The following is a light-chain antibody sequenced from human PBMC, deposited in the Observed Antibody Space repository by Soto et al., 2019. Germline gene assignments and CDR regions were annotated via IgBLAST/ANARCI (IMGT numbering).Light chain of an antibody. V-gene: IGKV1-5*03. CDR2: KAS. CDR3: QRYDRFPYT. Sequence: DIQMTQSPSTLSASIGDTVIIPCRASESINRLLAWVQQEPGKAPKLLIHKASTLAGGVPSRFSGIESGTEFALTIRSLQPDDFATFCCQRYDRFPYTFGQGTKLEIK. J-gene: IGKJ2*01. CDR1: ESINRL.